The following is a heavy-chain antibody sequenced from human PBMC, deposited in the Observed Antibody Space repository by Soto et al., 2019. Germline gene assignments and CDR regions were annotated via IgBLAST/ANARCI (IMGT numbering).Heavy chain of an antibody. D-gene: IGHD3-9*01. CDR3: ATADWDS. CDR2: ISTGSSTI. CDR1: GFIFSVYN. V-gene: IGHV3-48*01. Sequence: GGSLRLSCAASGFIFSVYNMNWVRQAPGKGLEWVSYISTGSSTIYYADSVKGRFTISRDNVNNSLFLQMNNLRPDDTAVYYSATADWDSWGQGTLVTVS. J-gene: IGHJ4*02.